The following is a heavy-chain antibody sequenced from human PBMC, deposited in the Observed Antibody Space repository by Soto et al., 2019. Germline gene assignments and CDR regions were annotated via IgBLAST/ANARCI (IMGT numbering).Heavy chain of an antibody. CDR3: VRGGGGGLFEH. CDR2: ISPKSTYR. CDR1: GLPFSDYY. D-gene: IGHD2-21*01. Sequence: GSLRLSCPTSGLPFSDYYMSWIRQAPGKGLEWLSHISPKSTYRNYADSVEGRFTISRDNTKSSLFLQMNSLGVEDTAVYYCVRGGGGGLFEHWGQGVLVTVSS. V-gene: IGHV3-11*06. J-gene: IGHJ4*02.